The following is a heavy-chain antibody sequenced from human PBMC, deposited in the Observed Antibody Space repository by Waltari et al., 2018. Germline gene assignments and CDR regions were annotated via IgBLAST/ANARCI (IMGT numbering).Heavy chain of an antibody. V-gene: IGHV4-39*02. CDR3: ATYIGASIGTAAFDV. J-gene: IGHJ3*01. CDR1: GGSITSNRHY. D-gene: IGHD5-12*01. CDR2: MSYNGAT. Sequence: QLQLQESGPGLGKPSETLSLTCIVSGGSITSNRHYWAWIRQPPGQGLEWIGTMSYNGATHSRPALKSRVTLSRDTSKNHLSLKLGSVTAADTAVYYCATYIGASIGTAAFDVWGQGTMVTVSS.